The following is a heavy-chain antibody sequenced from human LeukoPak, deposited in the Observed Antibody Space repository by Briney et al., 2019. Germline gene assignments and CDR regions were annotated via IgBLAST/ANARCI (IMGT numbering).Heavy chain of an antibody. CDR3: ATVAAAATN. Sequence: SETLSLTCTASGVSISSYYWSWIRQPPGKGLEWIGYIFYSGSTNYNPSLKSRVTISVDTSKNQFSLKLSSVTAADTAVYYCATVAAAATNWGQGTLVTVSS. J-gene: IGHJ4*02. D-gene: IGHD6-13*01. CDR1: GVSISSYY. V-gene: IGHV4-59*01. CDR2: IFYSGST.